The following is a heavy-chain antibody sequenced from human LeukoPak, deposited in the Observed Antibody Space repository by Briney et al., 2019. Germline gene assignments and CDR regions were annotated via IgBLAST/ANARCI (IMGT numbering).Heavy chain of an antibody. CDR2: ISSSSAYI. V-gene: IGHV3-21*01. CDR1: GFTFSDYS. Sequence: GGSLRLSCAASGFTFSDYSMNWVRQAPGKGLEWVSSISSSSAYIYYADSVKVRFTVSRDNAVNSLSLQMDSLRAEDSAIYHCARGPRNSSSYQYFQHWGQGTLVTVSA. D-gene: IGHD6-13*01. CDR3: ARGPRNSSSYQYFQH. J-gene: IGHJ1*01.